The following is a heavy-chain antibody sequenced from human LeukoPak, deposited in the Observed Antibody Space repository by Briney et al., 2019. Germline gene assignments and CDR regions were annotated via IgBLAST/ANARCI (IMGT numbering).Heavy chain of an antibody. CDR3: ARGVGAALAYFQH. CDR1: GFTFSSYA. V-gene: IGHV3-30-3*01. CDR2: ISYDGSNK. Sequence: SGGSLRLSCAASGFTFSSYAMHWVRQAPGKGLEWVAVISYDGSNKYYADSVKGRFTISRDNAKNSLYLQMNSLRAEDTAVYYCARGVGAALAYFQHWGQGTLVTVSS. D-gene: IGHD2-15*01. J-gene: IGHJ1*01.